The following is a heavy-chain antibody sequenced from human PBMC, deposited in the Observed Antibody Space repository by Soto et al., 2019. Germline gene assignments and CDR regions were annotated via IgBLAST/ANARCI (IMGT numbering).Heavy chain of an antibody. J-gene: IGHJ4*02. CDR2: INHSGST. CDR1: GGSFSGYY. V-gene: IGHV4-34*01. CDR3: AKKAYYYDSSGYGKKEFDY. D-gene: IGHD3-22*01. Sequence: SETLSLTCAVYGGSFSGYYWSWIRQPPGKGLEWIGEINHSGSTNYNPSLKSRVTISVDTSKNQFSLKLSSVTAADTAVYYCAKKAYYYDSSGYGKKEFDYWGQGTLVTVSS.